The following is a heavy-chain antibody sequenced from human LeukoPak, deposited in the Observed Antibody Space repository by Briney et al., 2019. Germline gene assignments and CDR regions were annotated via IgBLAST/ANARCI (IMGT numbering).Heavy chain of an antibody. Sequence: GGSLRLSCAASGFTFSSYWMHWVRQAPGKGLEWVSYISTSGSTVFYADSVKGRFTISRDNAKNSLYLQMNSLRAEDTAVYYCATRPNEYSNYWGQGTLVTVSS. J-gene: IGHJ4*02. D-gene: IGHD6-6*01. CDR3: ATRPNEYSNY. CDR1: GFTFSSYW. V-gene: IGHV3-48*04. CDR2: ISTSGSTV.